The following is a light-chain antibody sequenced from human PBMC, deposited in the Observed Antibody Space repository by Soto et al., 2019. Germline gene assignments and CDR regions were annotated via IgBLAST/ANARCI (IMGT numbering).Light chain of an antibody. CDR1: QSVSSSY. J-gene: IGKJ2*01. CDR3: QQYGSSPMYT. CDR2: GAS. V-gene: IGKV3-20*01. Sequence: EIVLTQSPGTLSLSPGERATLSCRASQSVSSSYLAWYQQKPSQAPRLLIYGASGRATGIPDRFSGSGSGTDFTLTISRLEPEDFAVYYCQQYGSSPMYTFGQGTKLEIK.